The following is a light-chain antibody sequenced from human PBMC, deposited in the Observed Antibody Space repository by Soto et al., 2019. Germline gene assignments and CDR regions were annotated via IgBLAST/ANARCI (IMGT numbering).Light chain of an antibody. Sequence: DIQMTQSPSSLSASVGDRVTITCRASQSITTYLNWYQHKPGKVPKALIYDASTLRSGVPSRFSGGGSGTEFTLTISSLQPDDFATYYCQQYNTYSTFGQGTKVDIK. CDR3: QQYNTYST. CDR1: QSITTY. V-gene: IGKV1-5*01. CDR2: DAS. J-gene: IGKJ1*01.